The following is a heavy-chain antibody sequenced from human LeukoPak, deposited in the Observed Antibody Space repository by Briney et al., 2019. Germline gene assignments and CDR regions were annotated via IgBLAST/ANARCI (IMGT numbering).Heavy chain of an antibody. V-gene: IGHV1-8*01. D-gene: IGHD3-3*01. Sequence: ASVKVSCKASGYTFSSYDINWVRQATGQGLEWMGWMNPNSGNTGYAQKFQGRLNMTRNTSIDTAYMELSSLRSDDTAVYYCARGRLFDFWSAYYKGVFDYWGQGTLVTVSS. CDR3: ARGRLFDFWSAYYKGVFDY. CDR2: MNPNSGNT. CDR1: GYTFSSYD. J-gene: IGHJ4*02.